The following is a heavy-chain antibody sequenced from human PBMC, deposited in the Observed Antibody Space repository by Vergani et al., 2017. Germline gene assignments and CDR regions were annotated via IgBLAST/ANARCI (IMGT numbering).Heavy chain of an antibody. D-gene: IGHD4-11*01. CDR3: ARSRAYSNYFDY. CDR1: GFTFSSYA. CDR2: ISGSGGST. J-gene: IGHJ4*02. V-gene: IGHV3-23*04. Sequence: EVQLVESGGGLVQPGRSLRLSCAASGFTFSSYAMSWVRQAPGKGLEWVSAISGSGGSTYYADSVKGRFTISRDNSKNTLYLQMNSLRAEDTAVYYCARSRAYSNYFDYWGQGTLVTVSS.